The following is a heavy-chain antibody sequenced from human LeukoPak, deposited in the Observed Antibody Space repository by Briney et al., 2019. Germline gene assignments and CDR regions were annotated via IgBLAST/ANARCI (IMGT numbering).Heavy chain of an antibody. CDR1: GLTFSSYS. D-gene: IGHD3-10*02. Sequence: PGGSLRLSCAASGLTFSSYSTNWVRQAPGKGLEWVSYISSSGSTIYYADSVKGRFTISRDNAKNSLYLQMNSLRAEDTAVYYCAELGITMIGGVWGKGTTVTISS. J-gene: IGHJ6*04. V-gene: IGHV3-48*04. CDR2: ISSSGSTI. CDR3: AELGITMIGGV.